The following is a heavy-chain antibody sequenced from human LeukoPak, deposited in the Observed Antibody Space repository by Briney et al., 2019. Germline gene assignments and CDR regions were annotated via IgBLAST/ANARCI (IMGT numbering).Heavy chain of an antibody. CDR2: IKSKTDGGTT. D-gene: IGHD3-9*01. V-gene: IGHV3-15*01. CDR1: GYTFSNAW. Sequence: GGSLRLSCAASGYTFSNAWVSWVRQAPGKGLEWVGRIKSKTDGGTTDYAAPVKGRFTISRDDSKNTLYLQMNSLKTEDTAVYYCTTADVLRYFDWLLEFDYWGQGTLVTVSS. CDR3: TTADVLRYFDWLLEFDY. J-gene: IGHJ4*02.